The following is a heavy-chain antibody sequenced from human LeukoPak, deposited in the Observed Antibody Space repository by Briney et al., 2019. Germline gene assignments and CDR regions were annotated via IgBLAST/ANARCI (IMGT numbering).Heavy chain of an antibody. CDR2: IRYNGNNQ. D-gene: IGHD4-17*01. CDR1: GFTFNNYG. J-gene: IGHJ4*02. V-gene: IGHV3-30*02. CDR3: AKNSLSSRLRYFDY. Sequence: GGSLRLSCAASGFTFNNYGMRWVRQAPGKGLEWVAFIRYNGNNQYYADSVKGRFTISRDNSKNTLFLQMNSLRTEDTAVYYCAKNSLSSRLRYFDYWGQGTLVTVSS.